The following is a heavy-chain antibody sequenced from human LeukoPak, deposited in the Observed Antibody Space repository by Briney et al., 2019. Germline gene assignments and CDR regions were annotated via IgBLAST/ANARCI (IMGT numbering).Heavy chain of an antibody. V-gene: IGHV3-64*01. Sequence: GGSLRLSCAASGFTFSSYAMHWVRQAAGKGLEYVSAIDNNGGSTYYANSVRGRFTISRGNSKNTLYLQMGSLRVEDMAVYYCARVAGDGWFDPWGQGTLVTVSS. CDR1: GFTFSSYA. CDR2: IDNNGGST. D-gene: IGHD5-24*01. J-gene: IGHJ5*02. CDR3: ARVAGDGWFDP.